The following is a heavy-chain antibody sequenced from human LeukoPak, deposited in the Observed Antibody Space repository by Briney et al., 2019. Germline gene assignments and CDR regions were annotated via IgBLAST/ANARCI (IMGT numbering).Heavy chain of an antibody. D-gene: IGHD6-19*01. Sequence: PSETLSLTCTVSGGSISSSSYYWGWIRQPPGKGLEWIGSIYYSGSTYYNPSLKSRVTISVDTSKNQFSLKLSSVTAADTAVYYCARLDLQAVAGTRYWGQGTLVTVSS. CDR1: GGSISSSSYY. V-gene: IGHV4-39*01. CDR3: ARLDLQAVAGTRY. J-gene: IGHJ4*02. CDR2: IYYSGST.